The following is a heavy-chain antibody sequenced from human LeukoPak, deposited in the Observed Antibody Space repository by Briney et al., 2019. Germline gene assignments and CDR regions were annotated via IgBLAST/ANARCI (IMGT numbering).Heavy chain of an antibody. CDR1: GYTFTSYY. J-gene: IGHJ4*02. D-gene: IGHD3-22*01. Sequence: ASVKVSCKASGYTFTSYYVHWVRQAPGQGLEWMGIINPSGGSTSYAQKFQGRVTMTRDTSTSTVYMELSSLRSEDTAVYYCAKSNSLYYYDSSGINPLYFDYWGQGTLVTVSS. V-gene: IGHV1-46*01. CDR2: INPSGGST. CDR3: AKSNSLYYYDSSGINPLYFDY.